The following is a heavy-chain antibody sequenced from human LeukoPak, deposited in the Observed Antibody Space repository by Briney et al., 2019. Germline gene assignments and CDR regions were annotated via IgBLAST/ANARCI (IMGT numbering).Heavy chain of an antibody. Sequence: LSLTCTVSGGSISSSSYYWGWIRQPPGKGLEWVSYISSSGSTIYYADSVKGRFTISRDNAKNSLYLQMNSLRAEDTAVYYCARGRVTDSGSYYFDYWGQGTLVTVSP. V-gene: IGHV3-11*04. CDR2: ISSSGSTI. D-gene: IGHD1-26*01. CDR3: ARGRVTDSGSYYFDY. J-gene: IGHJ4*02. CDR1: GGSISSSSYY.